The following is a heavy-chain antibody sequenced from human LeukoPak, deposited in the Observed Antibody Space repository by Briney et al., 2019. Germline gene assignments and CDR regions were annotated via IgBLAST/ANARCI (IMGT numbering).Heavy chain of an antibody. V-gene: IGHV3-23*01. CDR2: LTLSGTNR. CDR3: AKDTTLRTAYHGFFDY. CDR1: GFTFTSYA. J-gene: IGHJ4*02. Sequence: GGSLRLSCAASGFTFTSYAMSWVRQAPGKGLEWVSALTLSGTNRHYAGSVKGRFTISRDVSKNTLYLEMNTLRVEDTAIYYCAKDTTLRTAYHGFFDYWGQGILVTVSS. D-gene: IGHD1-26*01.